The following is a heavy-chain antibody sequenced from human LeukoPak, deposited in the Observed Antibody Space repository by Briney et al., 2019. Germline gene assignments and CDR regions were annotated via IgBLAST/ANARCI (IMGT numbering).Heavy chain of an antibody. CDR1: GYTFVAFY. D-gene: IGHD3-9*01. CDR2: INAGNGNT. Sequence: GASVKVSCRASGYTFVAFYMQWLRQAPGQRLEWMGWINAGNGNTKYSQKFQGRVTITRDTSASTAYMELSSLRSEDTAVYYCARVRGDDILTGYAYWGQGTLVTVSS. CDR3: ARVRGDDILTGYAY. J-gene: IGHJ4*02. V-gene: IGHV1-3*01.